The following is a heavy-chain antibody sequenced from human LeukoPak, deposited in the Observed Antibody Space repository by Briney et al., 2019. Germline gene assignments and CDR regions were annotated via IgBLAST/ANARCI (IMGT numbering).Heavy chain of an antibody. V-gene: IGHV3-23*01. CDR2: ISCSGDST. D-gene: IGHD6-13*01. CDR3: AKGDSSSWYGEYYFDY. CDR1: GFTFSNYA. J-gene: IGHJ4*02. Sequence: GGSLRLSCAASGFTFSNYAVSWVRQAPGKGLEWVSAISCSGDSTYYADSVKGRFTISRDNSKNTVNLQMNSLRAEDTAVYYCAKGDSSSWYGEYYFDYWGQGTLVTVSS.